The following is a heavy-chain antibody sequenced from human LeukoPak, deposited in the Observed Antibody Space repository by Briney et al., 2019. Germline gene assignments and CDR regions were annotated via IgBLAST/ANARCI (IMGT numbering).Heavy chain of an antibody. CDR3: ARVDVVTTVFDY. D-gene: IGHD2-21*02. V-gene: IGHV7-4-1*02. Sequence: ASVKVSCKASGYTFTTYTMNWVRQAPGQGLEWMGWINTKTGKATYAQGFAGRSVFSLDSSVNTAYLQINSLKTEDTAVYYCARVDVVTTVFDYWGQGALVTVSS. J-gene: IGHJ4*02. CDR1: GYTFTTYT. CDR2: INTKTGKA.